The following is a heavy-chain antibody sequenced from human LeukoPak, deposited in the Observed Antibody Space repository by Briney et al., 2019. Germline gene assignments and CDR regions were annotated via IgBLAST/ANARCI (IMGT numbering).Heavy chain of an antibody. Sequence: PGGSLRLSCAAYGFTFSSYWMHWVRQAPGKGLVWVSRIKTDGSSATYADSVKGRFTISRDNAKNTLYLQMSSLRAEDTAVYYCAKGVVAVSKGYYSGMAVWGQGTTVTVSS. V-gene: IGHV3-74*01. CDR2: IKTDGSSA. J-gene: IGHJ6*02. D-gene: IGHD2-15*01. CDR3: AKGVVAVSKGYYSGMAV. CDR1: GFTFSSYW.